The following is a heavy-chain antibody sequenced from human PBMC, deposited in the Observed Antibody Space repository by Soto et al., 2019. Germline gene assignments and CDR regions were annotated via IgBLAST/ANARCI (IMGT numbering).Heavy chain of an antibody. J-gene: IGHJ4*02. CDR1: GFTFSNSW. CDR2: INADGTST. D-gene: IGHD2-2*01. V-gene: IGHV3-74*01. Sequence: GGSLRLSCAASGFTFSNSWMHWVRQVSGKGLEWVSRINADGTSTSYADSVKGRFTISRDNAKNSLYLQMNSLRAEDTAVYYCARGYARCDFWGQGTLVTVSS. CDR3: ARGYARCDF.